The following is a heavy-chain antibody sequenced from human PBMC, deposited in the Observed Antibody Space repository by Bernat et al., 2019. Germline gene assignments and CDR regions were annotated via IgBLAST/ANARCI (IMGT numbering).Heavy chain of an antibody. CDR2: ISSNGGST. D-gene: IGHD3-3*01. CDR1: GFTFSSYA. V-gene: IGHV3-64D*06. CDR3: VKDLQFYVFWSGYYGSETGPLDN. J-gene: IGHJ4*02. Sequence: EVQLVESGGGLVQPGGSLRLSCSASGFTFSSYAMHWVRQAPGKGLEYVSAISSNGGSTYYAASVKGRFTISRNNSKNTLYLQMSSLRAEDTVVYYCVKDLQFYVFWSGYYGSETGPLDNGGQGTLVPVSS.